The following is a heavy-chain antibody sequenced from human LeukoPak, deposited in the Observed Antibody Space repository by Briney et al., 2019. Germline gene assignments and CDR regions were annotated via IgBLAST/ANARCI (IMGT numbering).Heavy chain of an antibody. CDR2: ISSGGVYD. CDR3: ARDSTYYYDSGSSGPHYDN. D-gene: IGHD3-10*01. V-gene: IGHV3-30*01. Sequence: PGGSLRLSCAASGFTFSSYAMHWVRQAPGKGLEWVSIISSGGVYDYYADSVKGRFTISRDNSKNTLYLQLNSLTTEDTAVYYCARDSTYYYDSGSSGPHYDNWGQGTLVTVSS. CDR1: GFTFSSYA. J-gene: IGHJ4*02.